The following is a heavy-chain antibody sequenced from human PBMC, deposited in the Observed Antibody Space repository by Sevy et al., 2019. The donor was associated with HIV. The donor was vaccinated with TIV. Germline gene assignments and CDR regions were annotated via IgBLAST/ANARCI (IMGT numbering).Heavy chain of an antibody. J-gene: IGHJ4*02. CDR3: ARWRGSQSEFDY. Sequence: GGSLRLSCAASGFTFSSYWTSWVRQAPGKGLEWVADIKKDGSVKLYADAVKGRFTISRDNAENSVDLQMKSLRAEDTAVYFCARWRGSQSEFDYWGQGTRVTVSS. CDR2: IKKDGSVK. CDR1: GFTFSSYW. V-gene: IGHV3-7*01. D-gene: IGHD3-3*01.